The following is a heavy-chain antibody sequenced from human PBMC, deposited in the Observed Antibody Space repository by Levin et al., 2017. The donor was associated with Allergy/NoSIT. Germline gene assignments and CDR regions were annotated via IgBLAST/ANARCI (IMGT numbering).Heavy chain of an antibody. V-gene: IGHV4-59*01. CDR2: IYYSGST. CDR1: GGSISSYY. J-gene: IGHJ6*02. CDR3: ARDSPRYDSSGYYYENYYDYGMDV. Sequence: SETLSLTCTVSGGSISSYYWSWIRQPPGKGLEWIGYIYYSGSTNYNPSLKSRVTISVDTSKNQFSLKLSSVTAADTAVYYCARDSPRYDSSGYYYENYYDYGMDVWGQGTTVTVSS. D-gene: IGHD3-22*01.